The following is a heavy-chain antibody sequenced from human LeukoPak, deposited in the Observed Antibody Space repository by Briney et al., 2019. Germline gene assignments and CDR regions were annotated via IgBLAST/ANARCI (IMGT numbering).Heavy chain of an antibody. Sequence: PSETLSLTCAVYGASFSGNYWSWIRQHPGKGLEWIGYIYYSGSTYYNPSLKSRVTISVDTSKNQFSLKLSSVTAADTAVYYCARYRPYCGGDCPVGFDYWGQGTLVTVSS. CDR2: IYYSGST. D-gene: IGHD2-21*02. V-gene: IGHV4-31*11. CDR3: ARYRPYCGGDCPVGFDY. J-gene: IGHJ4*02. CDR1: GASFSGNY.